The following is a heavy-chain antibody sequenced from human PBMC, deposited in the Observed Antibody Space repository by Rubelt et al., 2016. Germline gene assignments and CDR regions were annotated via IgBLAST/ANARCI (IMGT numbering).Heavy chain of an antibody. Sequence: QVQLVQSGSELKKPGDSVKVSCQASGYIFTTYTMNWLRQAPGQGLEWMGWINTNTENPTYAQGFPGRFVFSLDTSCSTEYFEITNLKTEDSAVYYCARDWGASGYQYDYWGQGTLVTVSS. J-gene: IGHJ4*02. V-gene: IGHV7-4-1*02. D-gene: IGHD5-12*01. CDR3: ARDWGASGYQYDY. CDR1: GYIFTTYT. CDR2: INTNTENP.